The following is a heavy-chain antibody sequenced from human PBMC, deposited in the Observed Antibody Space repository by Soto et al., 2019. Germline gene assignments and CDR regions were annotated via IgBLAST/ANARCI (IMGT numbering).Heavy chain of an antibody. V-gene: IGHV1-69*06. J-gene: IGHJ5*02. CDR2: IIPIFGTP. CDR1: GGPFRTYT. Sequence: SGKVYCKASGGPFRTYTFSWVRQAPGQGLEWMGRIIPIFGTPYYAQKFQGRVTITADKSTSTVYMELSSLRSDDTAVYFCARGLECRGYCLDKPTWFAPWGQGTLVTVSS. CDR3: ARGLECRGYCLDKPTWFAP. D-gene: IGHD2-15*01.